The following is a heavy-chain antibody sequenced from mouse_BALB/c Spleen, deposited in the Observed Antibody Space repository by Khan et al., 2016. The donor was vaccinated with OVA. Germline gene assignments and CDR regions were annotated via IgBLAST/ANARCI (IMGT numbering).Heavy chain of an antibody. V-gene: IGHV1-4*01. CDR2: INPRSGYT. J-gene: IGHJ4*01. Sequence: QVQLKQSGAELARPGASVKMSCKASGYSFTSHTMHWVKQRPGQGLEWIGYINPRSGYTNYNQKFKDKATLTADTSSSTAYMQLSSLTSEDSADYCCRRRTTGYALDYWGQGTSVTVSS. CDR3: RRRTTGYALDY. D-gene: IGHD2-14*01. CDR1: GYSFTSHT.